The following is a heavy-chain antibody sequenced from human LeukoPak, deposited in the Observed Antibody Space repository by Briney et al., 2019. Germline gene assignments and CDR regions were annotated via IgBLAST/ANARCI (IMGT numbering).Heavy chain of an antibody. CDR1: GFTFSDYD. J-gene: IGHJ4*02. D-gene: IGHD3-3*01. Sequence: SVKVSCKASGFTFSDYDINWVRQATGQGLEWMGWMNPKSGHTGYAQKFQDRITLTRNTSINTAYMELRSLRFEDTAVYYCARAPSQRFLEWLLFYWGQGTLLTVSS. CDR3: ARAPSQRFLEWLLFY. V-gene: IGHV1-8*01. CDR2: MNPKSGHT.